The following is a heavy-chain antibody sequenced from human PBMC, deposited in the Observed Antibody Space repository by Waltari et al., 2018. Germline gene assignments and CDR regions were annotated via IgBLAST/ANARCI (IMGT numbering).Heavy chain of an antibody. CDR1: GGSFSGYY. D-gene: IGHD5-18*01. V-gene: IGHV4-34*01. Sequence: QVQLQQWGAGLLKPSETLSLTCAVYGGSFSGYYWSWIRQPPGRVLEWIGEINHSGSTNFTPSLNSLVTISVDTSKNQFSLKLSSVTAADTALYYFARGRLYTAMVKLRYYFDYCGQVTLVTFSS. CDR3: ARGRLYTAMVKLRYYFDY. J-gene: IGHJ4*02. CDR2: INHSGST.